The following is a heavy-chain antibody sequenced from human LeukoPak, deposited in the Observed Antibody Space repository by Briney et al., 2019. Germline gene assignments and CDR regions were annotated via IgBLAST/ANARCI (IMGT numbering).Heavy chain of an antibody. D-gene: IGHD3-10*01. J-gene: IGHJ5*02. V-gene: IGHV1-8*01. CDR1: GYTFTSYD. CDR2: MNPNSGNT. Sequence: GASVKVSCKASGYTFTSYDINWVRQATGQGLEWMGWMNPNSGNTGYAQKFQGRVTMTRNTYISTAYMELSSLRSEDTAVYYCARVLPDYYGSGSPNWFDPWGQGTLVTVSS. CDR3: ARVLPDYYGSGSPNWFDP.